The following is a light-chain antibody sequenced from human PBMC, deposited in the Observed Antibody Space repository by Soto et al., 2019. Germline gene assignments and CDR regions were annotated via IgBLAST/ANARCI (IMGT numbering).Light chain of an antibody. CDR2: DAY. J-gene: IGKJ5*01. Sequence: EVVLSPSPVTLSLSPGERATLSCRASQSFRGLLAWYPQKPGQAPRLLIYDAYNRATGIPPRFSGSGSGKDFTLTISSLEPEDSAVYYCQQRHMWPITFGQGTRLEI. CDR3: QQRHMWPIT. CDR1: QSFRGL. V-gene: IGKV3-11*01.